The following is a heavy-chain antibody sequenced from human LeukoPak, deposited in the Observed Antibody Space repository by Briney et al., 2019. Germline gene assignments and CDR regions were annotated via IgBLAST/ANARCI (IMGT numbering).Heavy chain of an antibody. CDR3: ARDENYGIFFNVDY. CDR1: GYTFTSYG. V-gene: IGHV1-18*01. CDR2: ISAYNGNT. D-gene: IGHD4-17*01. Sequence: GASVKVSCKASGYTFTSYGISWVRQAPGQGLEWMGWISAYNGNTNYAQKFQGRVTMTADTSSSTAYMELRSLRSDDTAIYYCARDENYGIFFNVDYWGQGTLVTVSS. J-gene: IGHJ4*02.